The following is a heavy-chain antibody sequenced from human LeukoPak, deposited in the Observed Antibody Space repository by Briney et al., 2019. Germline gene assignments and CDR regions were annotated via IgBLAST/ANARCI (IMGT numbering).Heavy chain of an antibody. Sequence: GESLRLSCAASGFTVSINYMSWVRQAPGRGLGWVSVIYSGGSTYYADSVKGRFTISRDNSKNTLYLQMNSVRVEDTAVYYCARGQSCSRTSCFFDYWGQGTLVTVSS. D-gene: IGHD2-2*01. CDR2: IYSGGST. CDR1: GFTVSINY. J-gene: IGHJ4*02. CDR3: ARGQSCSRTSCFFDY. V-gene: IGHV3-53*01.